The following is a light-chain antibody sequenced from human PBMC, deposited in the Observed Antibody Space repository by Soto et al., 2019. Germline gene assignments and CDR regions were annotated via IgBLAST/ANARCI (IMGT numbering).Light chain of an antibody. CDR2: GAS. Sequence: EIVMTQSPTTLSVSPGERGTLSCRASQSVSSNLAWYQQKPGQAPRLLIYGASTRATGIPARFSGSRSGTEFTLTISSLQSEDFAAYYCQQYYNCPWTFGQGTKVEIK. V-gene: IGKV3-15*01. CDR3: QQYYNCPWT. CDR1: QSVSSN. J-gene: IGKJ1*01.